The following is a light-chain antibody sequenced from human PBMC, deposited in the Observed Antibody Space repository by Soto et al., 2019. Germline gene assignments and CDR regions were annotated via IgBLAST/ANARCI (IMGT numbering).Light chain of an antibody. CDR1: KLGNKY. CDR2: QDS. CDR3: QAWDSSTVV. V-gene: IGLV3-1*01. Sequence: SYELTQRPSVSVSPGQTASITCSGDKLGNKYACWYQQQPGQSPVLVIYQDSKRPSGIPERFSGYNSGNTATLTISGTQAMDEADYYCQAWDSSTVVFGGGTKLTVL. J-gene: IGLJ2*01.